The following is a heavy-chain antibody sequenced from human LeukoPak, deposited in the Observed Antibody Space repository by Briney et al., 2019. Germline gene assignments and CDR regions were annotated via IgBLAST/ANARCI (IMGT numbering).Heavy chain of an antibody. Sequence: SETLSLTCTVSGGSISSGDYYWSWIRQPPGKGLEWIGEINHSGSTNYNPSLKSRVTISVDTSKNQFSLKLSSVTAADTAVYYCARDEYSSGWYYFDYWGQGTLVTVSS. CDR2: INHSGST. D-gene: IGHD6-19*01. CDR1: GGSISSGDYY. CDR3: ARDEYSSGWYYFDY. J-gene: IGHJ4*02. V-gene: IGHV4-39*07.